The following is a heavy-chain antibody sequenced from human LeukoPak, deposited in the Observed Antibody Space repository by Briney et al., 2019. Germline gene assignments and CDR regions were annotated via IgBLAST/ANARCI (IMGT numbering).Heavy chain of an antibody. CDR3: ARDGNEWLRLAAYPQDYHYYYMDV. CDR2: ISYDGSNK. V-gene: IGHV3-30*01. D-gene: IGHD5-12*01. J-gene: IGHJ6*03. CDR1: GFTFSCYA. Sequence: GRSLRLSCAASGFTFSCYAMHWVRQAPGKGLEWVAVISYDGSNKYYADSVKGRFTISRDNSKNTLYLQMNSLRAEDTAVYYCARDGNEWLRLAAYPQDYHYYYMDVWGKGTTVTVSS.